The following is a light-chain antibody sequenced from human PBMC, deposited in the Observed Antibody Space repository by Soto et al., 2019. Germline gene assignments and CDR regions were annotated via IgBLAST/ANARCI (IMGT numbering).Light chain of an antibody. CDR2: QSN. CDR1: TSSIGNNY. J-gene: IGLJ1*01. V-gene: IGLV1-51*02. CDR3: GSWDHSVSGFV. Sequence: QSVLTQPPSVSAAPGQRVTISCSGSTSSIGNNYVSWFQQLPGTAPKLIIYQSNRRPSGIPDRFSGSKSGTSATLGITGLQTGDEADYYCGSWDHSVSGFVFGTGTKVTVL.